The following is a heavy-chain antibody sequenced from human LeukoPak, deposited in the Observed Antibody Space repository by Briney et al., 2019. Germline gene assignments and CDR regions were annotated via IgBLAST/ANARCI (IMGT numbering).Heavy chain of an antibody. J-gene: IGHJ4*02. Sequence: PSETLSLTCAVYGGSFSGYYWSWIRQPPGKGLEWIGEINHSGSTNYNPSLKSRVTISVDTSENQFSLKLSSVTAADTAVYYCARGPYCSSTSCYEAYYYFDYWGQGTLVTVSS. CDR2: INHSGST. CDR1: GGSFSGYY. D-gene: IGHD2-2*01. CDR3: ARGPYCSSTSCYEAYYYFDY. V-gene: IGHV4-34*01.